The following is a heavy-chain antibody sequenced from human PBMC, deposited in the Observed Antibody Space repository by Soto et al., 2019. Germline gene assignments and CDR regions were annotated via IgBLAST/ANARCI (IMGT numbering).Heavy chain of an antibody. V-gene: IGHV3-21*01. CDR2: ISSSSSYI. J-gene: IGHJ4*02. D-gene: IGHD3-9*01. Sequence: EVQLVESGGGLVKPGGYLRLSCAASGFTFSSYSMNWVRQAPGKGLEWVSSISSSSSYIYYADSVKCRFTISRDNAKNSLYLQMNSLRAEDTAVYYCARDLTGYDILPYFDYLGLGTLVTDSS. CDR3: ARDLTGYDILPYFDY. CDR1: GFTFSSYS.